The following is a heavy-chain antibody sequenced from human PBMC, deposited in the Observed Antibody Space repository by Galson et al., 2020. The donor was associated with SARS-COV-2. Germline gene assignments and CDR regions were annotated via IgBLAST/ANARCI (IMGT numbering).Heavy chain of an antibody. Sequence: SETLSLTCTVSGGSVSSRGYYWAWIRRPPGKGLEWIVSSYYSAYTYYNPSLKSRVTISVDTSKNQFSLSLNSVTVADTAVYYCARSQMPTAYYFDYWGQGSLVTVSS. D-gene: IGHD2-2*01. CDR3: ARSQMPTAYYFDY. V-gene: IGHV4-39*01. CDR2: SYYSAYT. CDR1: GGSVSSRGYY. J-gene: IGHJ4*02.